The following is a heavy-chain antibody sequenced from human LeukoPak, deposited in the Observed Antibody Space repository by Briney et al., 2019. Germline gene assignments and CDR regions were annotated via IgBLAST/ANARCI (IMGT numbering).Heavy chain of an antibody. V-gene: IGHV3-48*01. J-gene: IGHJ6*03. CDR2: ISDSSSTI. D-gene: IGHD2-2*01. CDR3: AREESVVPAALTDYYYYYMDV. CDR1: GFTFSSYS. Sequence: GGSLRLSCAASGFTFSSYSMNWVRQAPGKGLEWVSYISDSSSTIYYADSVKGRFTISRDNAKNSLYLQMNSLRAEDTAVYYCAREESVVPAALTDYYYYYMDVWGKGTTVTVSS.